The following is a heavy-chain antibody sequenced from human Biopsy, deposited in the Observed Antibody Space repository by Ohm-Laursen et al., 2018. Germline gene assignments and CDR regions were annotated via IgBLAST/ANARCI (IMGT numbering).Heavy chain of an antibody. CDR3: ARDGKYDSRGY. CDR2: VIPISNTA. J-gene: IGHJ4*02. CDR1: GGSFSDYG. D-gene: IGHD3-22*01. Sequence: ASVKVSCKASGGSFSDYGLSWVRQAPGRGLEWMGRVIPISNTANYAQNFQDRLTITADRSTNTAYMELRSLRSDDTVFYYCARDGKYDSRGYWGQGILVTASS. V-gene: IGHV1-69*06.